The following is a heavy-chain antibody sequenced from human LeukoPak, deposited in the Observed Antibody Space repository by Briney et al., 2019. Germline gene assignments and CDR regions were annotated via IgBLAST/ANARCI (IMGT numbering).Heavy chain of an antibody. CDR2: IRYDGSNK. Sequence: GGSLRLSCAASGFTFSSYGMHWVRQAPGKGLEWVAFIRYDGSNKYYADSVKGRFTISRDNSKNTLYLQMNSLRAEDTAVYYCARCHSGYDFDFDYWGQGTLVTVSS. CDR1: GFTFSSYG. D-gene: IGHD5-12*01. CDR3: ARCHSGYDFDFDY. V-gene: IGHV3-30*02. J-gene: IGHJ4*02.